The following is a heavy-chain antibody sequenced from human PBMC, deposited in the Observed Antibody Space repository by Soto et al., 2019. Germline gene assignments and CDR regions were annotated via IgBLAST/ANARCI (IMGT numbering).Heavy chain of an antibody. J-gene: IGHJ5*02. CDR3: ARGIKYGAYSRWFDP. Sequence: QGQLVQSGAEVKKPGASVKVSCKASGYTFTSYDINWVRQATGQGLENLGWMNPNSGNTAYVQKFQGRVTMTWDTSITTAYMELSSLRSEDTAVYFCARGIKYGAYSRWFDPWGQGTLVTVSS. CDR1: GYTFTSYD. CDR2: MNPNSGNT. D-gene: IGHD4-17*01. V-gene: IGHV1-8*01.